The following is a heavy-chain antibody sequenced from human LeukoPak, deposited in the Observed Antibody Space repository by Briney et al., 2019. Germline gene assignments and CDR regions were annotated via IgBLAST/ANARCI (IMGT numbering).Heavy chain of an antibody. CDR3: VKGDYGDYPYFFDY. Sequence: GGSLRLSCSAAGXTFRSYAMYWVRQAPGKGLEYVSAISSNGNNTYYADSVKGRFTISRDNSKNTLYLQMSSLRAEDTAVYYCVKGDYGDYPYFFDYWGQGTLVTVSS. CDR2: ISSNGNNT. D-gene: IGHD4-17*01. V-gene: IGHV3-64D*09. CDR1: GXTFRSYA. J-gene: IGHJ4*02.